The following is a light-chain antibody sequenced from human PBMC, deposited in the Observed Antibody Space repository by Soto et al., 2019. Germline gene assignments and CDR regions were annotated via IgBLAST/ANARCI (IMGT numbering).Light chain of an antibody. Sequence: DIQMTQSPSSQSASVGDRVTITCRASQSIRSYLNWYQQKPGKAPQLLIYAASSLQSGVPSRFSGSGSGTDFTLTISSLQPEDFATYYCQQSYITPPTFGQGTKVEIK. CDR1: QSIRSY. CDR2: AAS. J-gene: IGKJ1*01. CDR3: QQSYITPPT. V-gene: IGKV1-39*01.